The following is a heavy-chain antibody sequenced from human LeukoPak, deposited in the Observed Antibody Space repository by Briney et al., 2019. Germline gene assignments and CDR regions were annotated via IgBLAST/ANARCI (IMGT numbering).Heavy chain of an antibody. Sequence: SETLSLTCDVSGDSFTSGDRWWSWVRQPPGKGLEWIGQIYQSGSTNYNPSLRGRLSISYDKSKKHFSLNLGSVTAADTAVYYCARGRFLEWLLSVYFDYWGQGTLVTVSS. V-gene: IGHV4-4*02. CDR1: GDSFTSGDRW. CDR2: IYQSGST. CDR3: ARGRFLEWLLSVYFDY. D-gene: IGHD3-3*01. J-gene: IGHJ4*02.